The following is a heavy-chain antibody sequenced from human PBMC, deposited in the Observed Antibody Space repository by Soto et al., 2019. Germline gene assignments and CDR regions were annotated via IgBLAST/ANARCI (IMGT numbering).Heavy chain of an antibody. CDR3: ARDFTDSSGPTLGMGV. J-gene: IGHJ6*02. CDR1: GGSISSYY. CDR2: IYYSGST. V-gene: IGHV4-59*12. Sequence: SETLSLTCTVSGGSISSYYWSWIRQPPGKGLEWIGYIYYSGSTNYNPSIKSRVTISVDTSKNQFSLKLSSVTAADTAVYYCARDFTDSSGPTLGMGVWGQGTTVTVSS. D-gene: IGHD6-19*01.